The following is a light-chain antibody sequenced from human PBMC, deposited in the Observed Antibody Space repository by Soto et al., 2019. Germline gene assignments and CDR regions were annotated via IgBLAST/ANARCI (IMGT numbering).Light chain of an antibody. V-gene: IGKV1-39*01. CDR2: GAS. Sequence: DIQMTQSPSSLSAPVGDRVTITCRASQSIRSFLNWYQQKPGKAPKLLIYGASSLQSGVPSRFSGSGSETDFTLTISSLQPEDFATYYCQQSYSTPPITFGQGTRLEVK. J-gene: IGKJ5*01. CDR1: QSIRSF. CDR3: QQSYSTPPIT.